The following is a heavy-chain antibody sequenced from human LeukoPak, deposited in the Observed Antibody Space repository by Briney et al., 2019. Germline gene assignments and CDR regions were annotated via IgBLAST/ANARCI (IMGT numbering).Heavy chain of an antibody. Sequence: GGSLRLSCAASGFTFSSYAMSWVRQAPGKGLEWVSVIYSGGSTYYADSVKGRITISRDNSKNTLYIQMNSLRAEDTAVYYCARWGSYDSSGYFSAFDIWGQGTMVTVSS. CDR3: ARWGSYDSSGYFSAFDI. CDR2: IYSGGST. J-gene: IGHJ3*02. D-gene: IGHD3-22*01. CDR1: GFTFSSYA. V-gene: IGHV3-53*01.